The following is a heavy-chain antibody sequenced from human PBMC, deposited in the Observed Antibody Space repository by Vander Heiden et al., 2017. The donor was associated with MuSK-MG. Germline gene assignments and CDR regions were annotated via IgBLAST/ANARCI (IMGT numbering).Heavy chain of an antibody. J-gene: IGHJ5*02. Sequence: QLQLQESGPGLVKPSETLSLTCSVSGGSISSASYYWGWIRQPPGKGLEWSGSIYYSGSTYYNPSLKSRVTISVDTSKNQVSLKLSSVTAAETAVYYCARHDGRAASSWFDTWGQGTLATVSS. D-gene: IGHD6-13*01. V-gene: IGHV4-39*01. CDR1: GGSISSASYY. CDR3: ARHDGRAASSWFDT. CDR2: IYYSGST.